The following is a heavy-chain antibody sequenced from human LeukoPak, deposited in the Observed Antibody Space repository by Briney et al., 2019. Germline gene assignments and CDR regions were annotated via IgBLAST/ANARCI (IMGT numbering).Heavy chain of an antibody. CDR2: IYYSGST. V-gene: IGHV4-59*01. J-gene: IGHJ3*02. CDR3: ARGGYSYGYGAFDI. Sequence: SETLSLTCTVSGGSISSYYWSWIRQPPGKGLEWIGYIYYSGSTTYNPSLKSRVTISLDTSKNQFSLKLSSVTAADTAVYYCARGGYSYGYGAFDIWGQGTMVTVSS. CDR1: GGSISSYY. D-gene: IGHD5-18*01.